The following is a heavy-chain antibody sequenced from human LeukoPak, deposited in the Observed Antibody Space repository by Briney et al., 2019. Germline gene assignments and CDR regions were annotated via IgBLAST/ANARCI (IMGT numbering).Heavy chain of an antibody. Sequence: GASVKVSCKASGYTFTSYYMHWVRQAPGQGLEWMGIINPSGGSTSYAQKFQGRVTMTRDTSTSTVYMELSSLRAEDTAVYYCARDGGGYYFDYWGQGTLVTVSS. CDR1: GYTFTSYY. V-gene: IGHV1-46*01. CDR3: ARDGGGYYFDY. D-gene: IGHD3-16*01. CDR2: INPSGGST. J-gene: IGHJ4*02.